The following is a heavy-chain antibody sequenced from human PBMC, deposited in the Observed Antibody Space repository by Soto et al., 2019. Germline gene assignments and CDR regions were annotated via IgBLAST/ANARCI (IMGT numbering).Heavy chain of an antibody. D-gene: IGHD4-17*01. J-gene: IGHJ5*02. CDR3: ARDPCYGGNSEGWFDP. CDR1: GYTFTSYG. Sequence: ASVKVSCKASGYTFTSYGISWVRQAPGQGLEWMGWISAYNGNTNYAQKLQGRVTMTTDTSTSTAYMEPRSLRSDDTAVYYCARDPCYGGNSEGWFDPWGQGTLVTVSS. V-gene: IGHV1-18*01. CDR2: ISAYNGNT.